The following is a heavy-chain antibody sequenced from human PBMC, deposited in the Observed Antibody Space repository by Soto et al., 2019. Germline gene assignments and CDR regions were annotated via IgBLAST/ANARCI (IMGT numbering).Heavy chain of an antibody. Sequence: PSETLSLTCAVSGGSISSSNWWSWVRQPPGKGLEWIGEIYHSGSTNYNPSLKSRVTISVDKSKNQFSLKLSSVTAADTAVYYCARHPLAGPNNWFDPWGQGTLVTVSS. J-gene: IGHJ5*02. CDR3: ARHPLAGPNNWFDP. V-gene: IGHV4-4*02. CDR2: IYHSGST. CDR1: GGSISSSNW.